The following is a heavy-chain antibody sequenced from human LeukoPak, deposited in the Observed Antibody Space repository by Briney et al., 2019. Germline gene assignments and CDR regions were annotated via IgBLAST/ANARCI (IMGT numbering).Heavy chain of an antibody. V-gene: IGHV1-2*06. CDR3: ARYPYDYVWGIPFDY. Sequence: ASVKVSCKASGYTFTGYYMHWVRQAPGQGLEWMGRINPNSGGTNYAQKFRGRVTMTRDTSISTAYMELSRLRSDDTAVYYCARYPYDYVWGIPFDYWGQGTLVTVSS. CDR1: GYTFTGYY. CDR2: INPNSGGT. J-gene: IGHJ4*02. D-gene: IGHD3-16*01.